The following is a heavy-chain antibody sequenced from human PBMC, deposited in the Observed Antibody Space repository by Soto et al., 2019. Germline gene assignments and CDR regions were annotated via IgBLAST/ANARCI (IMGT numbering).Heavy chain of an antibody. CDR3: TSCSCASCRLFRWFDX. Sequence: WGSLSLSCAAYGVSFSGSAMHWVRQASGKGLEWVVRIRSKANSYATAYAASVKGRFTISRDDSKNTAYLQMNSLKTEDTAVYYCTSCSCASCRLFRWFDXWGQGTLVTVSX. CDR2: IRSKANSYAT. CDR1: GVSFSGSA. V-gene: IGHV3-73*01. D-gene: IGHD2-15*01. J-gene: IGHJ5*02.